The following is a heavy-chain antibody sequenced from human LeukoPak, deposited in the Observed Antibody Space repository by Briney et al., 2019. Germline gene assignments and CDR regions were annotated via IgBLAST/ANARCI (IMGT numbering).Heavy chain of an antibody. CDR1: GFNFNVYS. J-gene: IGHJ4*02. V-gene: IGHV3-21*01. D-gene: IGHD6-13*01. Sequence: TGGSLRLSCAASGFNFNVYSMSWVRQAPGKGLEWVSSITSGSTYIFYADSVKGRFTISRDNARTSVYLQMNSLRAEDTAVYYCARSADGTDYWGQGTLVAVSS. CDR2: ITSGSTYI. CDR3: ARSADGTDY.